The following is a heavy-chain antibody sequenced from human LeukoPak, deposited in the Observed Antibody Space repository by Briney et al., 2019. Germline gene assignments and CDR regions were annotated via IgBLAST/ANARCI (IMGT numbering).Heavy chain of an antibody. J-gene: IGHJ4*02. CDR1: GFLVTSHS. Sequence: GGSLRLSCAPSGFLVTSHSMNWVRQAPGKGLERVLTVYTVGRTFYADSVRGRMTVSRDISRNTLYLHMDSLRVEDTAVYYCARDLRVDETTRGLDYWGRGALVTVSS. CDR3: ARDLRVDETTRGLDY. D-gene: IGHD1-7*01. V-gene: IGHV3-66*01. CDR2: VYTVGRT.